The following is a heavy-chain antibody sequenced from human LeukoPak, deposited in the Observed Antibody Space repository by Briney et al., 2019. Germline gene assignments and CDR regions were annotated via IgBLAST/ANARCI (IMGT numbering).Heavy chain of an antibody. Sequence: SETLSFTCTVYGVSISSSSYYWGWIRQPPGKGLEWIGSIYYRGSTYYNPSLKSRVTISVDTSKNQFSLKLSSVTAADTAVYYCARQESPNYYGSGSSFGYWGQGTLVTVSS. V-gene: IGHV4-39*01. CDR1: GVSISSSSYY. D-gene: IGHD3-10*01. CDR3: ARQESPNYYGSGSSFGY. CDR2: IYYRGST. J-gene: IGHJ4*02.